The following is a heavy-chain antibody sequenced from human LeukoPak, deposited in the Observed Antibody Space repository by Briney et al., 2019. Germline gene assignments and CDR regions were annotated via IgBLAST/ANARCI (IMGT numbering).Heavy chain of an antibody. Sequence: PSQTLSLTCTVSGGSISSGDYYWSWIRQPPGKGLEWIGYIYYSGSTYYNPSLKSRVTISVDTSKNQFSLKLSSVTAADTAVYYCAGETYYYGSGIAWGQGTMVTVSS. V-gene: IGHV4-30-4*01. CDR3: AGETYYYGSGIA. D-gene: IGHD3-10*01. J-gene: IGHJ3*01. CDR2: IYYSGST. CDR1: GGSISSGDYY.